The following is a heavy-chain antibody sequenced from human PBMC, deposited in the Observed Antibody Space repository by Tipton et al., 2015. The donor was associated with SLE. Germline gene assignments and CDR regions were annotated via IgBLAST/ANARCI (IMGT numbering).Heavy chain of an antibody. CDR2: IYRSGTA. V-gene: IGHV4-38-2*02. Sequence: TLSLTCSVSSYSIYNGFYWGWIRQSPGKGLEWIGSIYRSGTAYYNPSLKGRVTMSVDTSKNQFSLNLSSVTAADTAVYWCARGGYGGSPGGFDYWGQGTLVTVSS. CDR1: SYSIYNGFY. CDR3: ARGGYGGSPGGFDY. J-gene: IGHJ4*02. D-gene: IGHD2-15*01.